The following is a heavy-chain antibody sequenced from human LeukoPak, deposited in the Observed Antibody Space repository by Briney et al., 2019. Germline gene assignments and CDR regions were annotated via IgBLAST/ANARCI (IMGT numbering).Heavy chain of an antibody. CDR2: INPNSGGT. V-gene: IGHV1-2*02. D-gene: IGHD6-19*01. CDR1: GYTFTGYY. CDR3: ARVYNNPSGWYMENTNWFDP. Sequence: GASVKVSCKASGYTFTGYYMHWVRQAPGQGLEWMGWINPNSGGTNYAQKFQGRVTMTRDTSISTAHMELSRLRSDDTAVYYCARVYNNPSGWYMENTNWFDPWGQGTLVTASS. J-gene: IGHJ5*02.